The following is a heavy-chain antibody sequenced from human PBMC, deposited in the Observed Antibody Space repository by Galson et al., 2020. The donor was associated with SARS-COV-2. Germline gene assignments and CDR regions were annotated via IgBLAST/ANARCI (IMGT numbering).Heavy chain of an antibody. CDR3: AKDRDQMDV. CDR2: ISGGAGHT. V-gene: IGHV3-23*01. CDR1: GFTLSSSS. D-gene: IGHD2-2*01. Sequence: GESLKISCAASGFTLSSSSMTWVRQAPGKGLAWVSSISGGAGHTYYADSVKGRFTISRDFSKNTLYLQMDSLRAEDTAVYYCAKDRDQMDVCGKGTTVTVSS. J-gene: IGHJ6*04.